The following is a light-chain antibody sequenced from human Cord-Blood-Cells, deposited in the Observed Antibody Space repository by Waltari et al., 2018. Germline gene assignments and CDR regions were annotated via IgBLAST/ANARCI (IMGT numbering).Light chain of an antibody. CDR1: VSVLYSSNNKNY. J-gene: IGKJ1*01. Sequence: DIVMTQPPYSLAVSLGERATINCTSSVSVLYSSNNKNYLAWYQQKPGQPPKLLIYWASTREYAVPDRFSGSGSGTDFTLTISSLQAEDVAVYYCQQYYSTPRTFGQGTKVEIK. CDR3: QQYYSTPRT. CDR2: WAS. V-gene: IGKV4-1*01.